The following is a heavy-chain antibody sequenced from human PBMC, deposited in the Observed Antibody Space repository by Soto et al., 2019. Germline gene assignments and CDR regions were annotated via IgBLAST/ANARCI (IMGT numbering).Heavy chain of an antibody. CDR2: IIPILGIA. J-gene: IGHJ4*02. CDR1: GGTFSSYT. Sequence: QVQLVQSGAEVKKPGSSVKVSCKASGGTFSSYTISWVRQAPGQGLEWMGRIIPILGIANYAQKFQGRVTITADKPTSTAYMELSSLRSEDTAVYYCAREGSGGSCDFDYWGQGTLVTVSS. V-gene: IGHV1-69*08. D-gene: IGHD2-15*01. CDR3: AREGSGGSCDFDY.